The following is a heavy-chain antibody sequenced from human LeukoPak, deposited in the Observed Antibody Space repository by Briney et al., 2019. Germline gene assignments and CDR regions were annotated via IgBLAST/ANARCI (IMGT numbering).Heavy chain of an antibody. D-gene: IGHD3-22*01. CDR2: INPNSGGT. CDR1: GYTFTGYY. V-gene: IGHV1-2*02. J-gene: IGHJ4*02. CDR3: ARLYSGGYQNEYYFDY. Sequence: ASVKVSCKASGYTFTGYYMHWVRQAPGQGLEWMGWINPNSGGTNYAQKFQGRVTMTRDTSISTAYMELSRLRSDDTAVYYCARLYSGGYQNEYYFDYWGQGTLVTVSS.